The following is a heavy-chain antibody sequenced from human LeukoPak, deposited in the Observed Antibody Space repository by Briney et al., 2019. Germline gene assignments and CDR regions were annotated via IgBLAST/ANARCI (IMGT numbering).Heavy chain of an antibody. Sequence: SETLSLTCTVSGGSISTYYWSWVRQSPGKGLEWIGHIDYRGSTNYNPSLEGRVAMSVDTSKKQFSLKLSSVTAADTAVYYCARGRTMVRGVSHYYYYMDVWGKGTTVTVSS. CDR3: ARGRTMVRGVSHYYYYMDV. CDR1: GGSISTYY. CDR2: IDYRGST. V-gene: IGHV4-59*01. D-gene: IGHD3-10*01. J-gene: IGHJ6*03.